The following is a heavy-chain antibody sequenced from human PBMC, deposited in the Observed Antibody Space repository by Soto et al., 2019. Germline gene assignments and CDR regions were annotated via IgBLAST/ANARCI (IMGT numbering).Heavy chain of an antibody. D-gene: IGHD3-10*01. J-gene: IGHJ5*02. Sequence: ASVKVSCKACGYTFTRDQIHWVRQAPGQGLEWMGMIEPSGGKTNYAQKFQGRVTLTSDTSTSTVYMALSSLRSDDTAIYFCGRVMRSLLSITALDTWGQRTLVTVSS. CDR1: GYTFTRDQ. V-gene: IGHV1-46*01. CDR3: GRVMRSLLSITALDT. CDR2: IEPSGGKT.